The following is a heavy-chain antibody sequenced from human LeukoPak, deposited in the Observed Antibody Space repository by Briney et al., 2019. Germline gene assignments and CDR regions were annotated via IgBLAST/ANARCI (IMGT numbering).Heavy chain of an antibody. D-gene: IGHD3-10*01. CDR3: AREDYGSGSRSFDY. V-gene: IGHV4-39*07. J-gene: IGHJ4*02. CDR2: IYYSGST. CDR1: GGSISSGSYY. Sequence: SETLSLTCTVPGGSISSGSYYWSWIRQPAGKGLEWIGSIYYSGSTYYNPSLKSRVTISVDTSKNQFSLKLSSVTAADTAVYYCAREDYGSGSRSFDYWGQGTLVTVSS.